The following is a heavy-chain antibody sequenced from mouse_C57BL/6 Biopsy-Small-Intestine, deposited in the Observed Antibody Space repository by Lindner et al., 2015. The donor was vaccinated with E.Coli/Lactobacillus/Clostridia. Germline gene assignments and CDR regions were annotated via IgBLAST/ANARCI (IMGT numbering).Heavy chain of an antibody. D-gene: IGHD2-10*02. V-gene: IGHV1-83*01. Sequence: PVKVSCKVSGYTLTELSIHWVRQAPGKGLEWMGGFDPVDGETIYAQKFQGRVTMTEDTSTDTAYMELSGLKSEDTALYYCATVLYMSVASTGYFDYWGQGTLVTVSS. J-gene: IGHJ2*01. CDR1: YTLTELSI. CDR2: DPVDGETI. CDR3: TVLYMSVASTGYFDY.